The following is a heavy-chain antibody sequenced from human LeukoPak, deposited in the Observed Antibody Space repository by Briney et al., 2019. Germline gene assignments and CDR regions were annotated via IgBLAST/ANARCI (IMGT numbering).Heavy chain of an antibody. CDR2: ISYDGSNK. J-gene: IGHJ4*02. D-gene: IGHD5-12*01. Sequence: GGSLRLSCAASGFTSSSYAMHWVRQAPGKGLEWVAVISYDGSNKYYADSVKGRFTISRDNSKNTLYLQMNSLRAEDTAVYYCARDLRNGYSGYDWCFDYWGQGTLVTVSS. V-gene: IGHV3-30*04. CDR1: GFTSSSYA. CDR3: ARDLRNGYSGYDWCFDY.